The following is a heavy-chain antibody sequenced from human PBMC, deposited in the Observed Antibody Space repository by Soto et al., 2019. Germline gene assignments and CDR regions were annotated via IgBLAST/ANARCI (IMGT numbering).Heavy chain of an antibody. CDR2: IIPVSGTSGTS. CDR1: GGSLSNYA. Sequence: SVKVSCKASGGSLSNYAISWVRQAPGQGLDWMGGIIPVSGTSGTSNYAQKVQGRVTITADKTASTAYMELSSLRPEDKAVYYCARLHWHHRGKHYYYYGTDVWGKGTTVTVSS. J-gene: IGHJ6*04. CDR3: ARLHWHHRGKHYYYYGTDV. D-gene: IGHD3-10*01. V-gene: IGHV1-69*06.